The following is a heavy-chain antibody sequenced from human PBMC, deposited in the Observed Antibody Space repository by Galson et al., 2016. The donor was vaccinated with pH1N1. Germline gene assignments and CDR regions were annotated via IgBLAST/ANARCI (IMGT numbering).Heavy chain of an antibody. D-gene: IGHD2-15*01. Sequence: SVKVSCKASGVTFSTFDINWVRQAPGQGLEWMGRIIPILGMTNYAQRFHGRVTISADTSTDTAYMELSSLRSDDTAIYYCARVLPTVVFDFWGKGPLVTVSS. CDR3: ARVLPTVVFDF. CDR2: IIPILGMT. J-gene: IGHJ4*02. V-gene: IGHV1-69*04. CDR1: GVTFSTFD.